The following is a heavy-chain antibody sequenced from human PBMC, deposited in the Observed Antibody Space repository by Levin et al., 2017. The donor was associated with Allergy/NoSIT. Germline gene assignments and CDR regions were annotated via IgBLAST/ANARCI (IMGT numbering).Heavy chain of an antibody. V-gene: IGHV3-21*01. D-gene: IGHD3-22*01. J-gene: IGHJ4*02. CDR3: AGDYYDSSGHFDY. CDR1: GFTFSSYS. Sequence: GGSLRLSCAASGFTFSSYSMNWVRQAPGKGLEWVSSISSSSSYIYYADSVKGRFTISRDNAKNSLYLQMNSLRAEDTAVYYCAGDYYDSSGHFDYWGQGTLVTVSS. CDR2: ISSSSSYI.